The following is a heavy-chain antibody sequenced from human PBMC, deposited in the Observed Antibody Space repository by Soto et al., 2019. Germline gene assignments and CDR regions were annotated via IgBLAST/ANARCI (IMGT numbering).Heavy chain of an antibody. J-gene: IGHJ6*03. V-gene: IGHV4-59*01. Sequence: SETLSLTCTVSGGSISSYYWSWIRQPPGKGLEWIGDIYYSGSTNYNPSLKSRVTISVDTSKNQFSLKLSSVTAADTAVYYCARDLSSGSYYGYYYYYMDVWGKGTTVTVS. CDR1: GGSISSYY. CDR3: ARDLSSGSYYGYYYYYMDV. CDR2: IYYSGST. D-gene: IGHD1-26*01.